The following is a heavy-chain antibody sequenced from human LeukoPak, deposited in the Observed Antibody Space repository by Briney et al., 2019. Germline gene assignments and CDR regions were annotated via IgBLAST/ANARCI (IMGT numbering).Heavy chain of an antibody. J-gene: IGHJ4*02. V-gene: IGHV3-23*01. Sequence: GGSLRLSCAASGFTFSIFAMSWVRQAPGKGLEWVSAISGGGATTYYVDSVKGRFTISRDNSKNTLYLQMKSLRAEDTALYYCAKDLDGTAAGNPYFDYCGQGTLVTVSS. D-gene: IGHD6-13*01. CDR1: GFTFSIFA. CDR3: AKDLDGTAAGNPYFDY. CDR2: ISGGGATT.